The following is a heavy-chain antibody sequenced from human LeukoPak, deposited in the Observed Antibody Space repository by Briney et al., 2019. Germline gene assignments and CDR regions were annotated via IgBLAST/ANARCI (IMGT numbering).Heavy chain of an antibody. D-gene: IGHD1-14*01. J-gene: IGHJ5*02. CDR1: GGTFSSYA. Sequence: ASVKVSCKASGGTFSSYAISWVRQAPGQGLEWVGGIIPIFGTANYAQKFQGRVTITADESTSTAYMELSSLRSEDTAMYYCARDLGINWFDPWGQGTLVTVSS. CDR3: ARDLGINWFDP. CDR2: IIPIFGTA. V-gene: IGHV1-69*13.